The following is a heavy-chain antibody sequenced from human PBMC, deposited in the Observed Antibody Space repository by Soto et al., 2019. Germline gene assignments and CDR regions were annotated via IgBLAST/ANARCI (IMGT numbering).Heavy chain of an antibody. CDR3: ARAGLRSPSFDP. Sequence: PSETLSLTFAVYGWPFSGYYWSWIRQPPGKGLEWIGEINHSGSTNYNPSLKSRVTISVDTSKNQFSLKLSSVTAADTAVYYCARAGLRSPSFDPWGQGTLVTVS. J-gene: IGHJ5*02. D-gene: IGHD4-17*01. V-gene: IGHV4-34*01. CDR1: GWPFSGYY. CDR2: INHSGST.